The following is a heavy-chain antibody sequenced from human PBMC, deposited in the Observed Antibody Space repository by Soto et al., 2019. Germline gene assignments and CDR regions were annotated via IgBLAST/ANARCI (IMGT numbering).Heavy chain of an antibody. CDR3: ARSSSDTQERDYYYGMDV. J-gene: IGHJ6*02. V-gene: IGHV3-33*01. CDR1: GFTFSSYG. D-gene: IGHD3-22*01. CDR2: IWYDGSNK. Sequence: GGSLRLSCAASGFTFSSYGMHWVRQAPGKGLEWVAVIWYDGSNKYYADSVKGRFTISRDNSKNTLYLQMNSLRAEDTAVYYCARSSSDTQERDYYYGMDVWGQGTTVTVSS.